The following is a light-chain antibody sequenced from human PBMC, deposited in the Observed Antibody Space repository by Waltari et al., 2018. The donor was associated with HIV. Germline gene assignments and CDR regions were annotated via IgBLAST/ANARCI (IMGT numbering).Light chain of an antibody. V-gene: IGLV2-14*03. Sequence: QSALTQPASVSGSPGQSITISCTGTNSDVGAYDFVSWYQQPPGKAPKLLIYNSFHRASGISDRFSASRSGNTASLTISGLQPEDEADYYCCAYASTNSPYYIFGGGTTVT. CDR3: CAYASTNSPYYI. J-gene: IGLJ1*01. CDR1: NSDVGAYDF. CDR2: NSF.